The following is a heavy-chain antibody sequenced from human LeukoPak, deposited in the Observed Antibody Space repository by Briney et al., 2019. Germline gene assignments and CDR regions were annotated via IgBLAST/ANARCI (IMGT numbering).Heavy chain of an antibody. V-gene: IGHV3-66*01. Sequence: GGSLRLSCAASEFSVGSNYMTWVRQAPGKGLEWVSLIYSGGSTYYADSVKGRFTISRDNSKNTLYLQMNSLRAEDTAVYYCAGRIAAGGDYWGQGTLVTVSS. CDR3: AGRIAAGGDY. CDR1: EFSVGSNY. D-gene: IGHD6-13*01. J-gene: IGHJ4*02. CDR2: IYSGGST.